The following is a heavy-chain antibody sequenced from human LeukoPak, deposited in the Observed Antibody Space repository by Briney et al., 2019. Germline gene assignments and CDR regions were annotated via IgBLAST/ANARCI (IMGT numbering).Heavy chain of an antibody. D-gene: IGHD1-26*01. CDR1: GFTFSSYA. J-gene: IGHJ4*02. CDR3: AKAPLSGSYFPYYFDY. Sequence: GGSLRLSCAASGFTFSSYAMSWVRQAPGKGLEWVSAISGSGGSTYYADSVKGRFAISRDNSKNTLYLQMNSLRAEDTAVYYCAKAPLSGSYFPYYFDYWGQGTLVTVSS. CDR2: ISGSGGST. V-gene: IGHV3-23*01.